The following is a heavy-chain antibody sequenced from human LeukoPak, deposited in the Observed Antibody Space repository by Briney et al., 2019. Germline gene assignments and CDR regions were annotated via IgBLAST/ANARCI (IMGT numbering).Heavy chain of an antibody. D-gene: IGHD2-15*01. V-gene: IGHV4-34*01. Sequence: SETLSLTCAVYGGSFSGYYWSWIRQPPGKGLEWIGEINHSGSTNYNPSLKSRVTISVDTSKNQFSLKLSSVTAADTAVYYCARQGYCGVTTCYSSWFDPWGQGTLVTVSS. J-gene: IGHJ5*02. CDR3: ARQGYCGVTTCYSSWFDP. CDR2: INHSGST. CDR1: GGSFSGYY.